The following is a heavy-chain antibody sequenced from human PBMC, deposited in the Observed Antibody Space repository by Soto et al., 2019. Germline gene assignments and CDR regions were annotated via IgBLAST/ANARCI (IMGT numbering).Heavy chain of an antibody. CDR2: ISAYNGQT. V-gene: IGHV1-18*01. J-gene: IGHJ5*02. D-gene: IGHD3-3*01. Sequence: ASVKVSCKASGYPFDTYGINWVRQAPGQRPEWMGWISAYNGQTDYAQNFQGRVTMATDTSTNTAYMELRNLRSDDTAVYYCARDPHEFWNSYLIDPWGPGTLVTVSS. CDR1: GYPFDTYG. CDR3: ARDPHEFWNSYLIDP.